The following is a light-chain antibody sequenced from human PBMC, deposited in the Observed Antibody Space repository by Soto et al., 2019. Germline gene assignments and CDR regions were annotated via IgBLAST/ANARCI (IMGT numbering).Light chain of an antibody. J-gene: IGKJ5*01. V-gene: IGKV3-20*01. CDR1: QSVSSY. CDR2: DAS. CDR3: QQYGGSPLT. Sequence: EIVLTQSPATLSLSPGERATLSCRASQSVSSYLAWYQQKPGQAPRLLIYDASNRATGIPDRFSGSGSGTDFTLTISRLEPEDFAVYYCQQYGGSPLTFGQGTRLEIK.